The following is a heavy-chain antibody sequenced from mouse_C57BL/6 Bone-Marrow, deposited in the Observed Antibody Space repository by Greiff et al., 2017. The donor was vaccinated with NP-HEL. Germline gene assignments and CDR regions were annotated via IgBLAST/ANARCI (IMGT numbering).Heavy chain of an antibody. CDR3: AKRITTARFAY. Sequence: VQLQQSGPELVKPGASVKISCKASGYSFTGYYMNWVKQSPEKSLEWIGEINPSTGGTTYNQKFKAKATLTVDKSSSTAYMQLKSLTSEDSAVYYCAKRITTARFAYWGQGTLVTVSA. D-gene: IGHD1-2*01. J-gene: IGHJ3*01. CDR2: INPSTGGT. V-gene: IGHV1-42*01. CDR1: GYSFTGYY.